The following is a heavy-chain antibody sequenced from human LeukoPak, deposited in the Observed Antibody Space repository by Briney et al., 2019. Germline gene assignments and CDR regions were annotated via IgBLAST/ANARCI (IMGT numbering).Heavy chain of an antibody. D-gene: IGHD3-16*01. CDR2: ISYDGSNK. Sequence: GRSLRLSCAASGFIFSNYGMHWVRQAPGKGLEWVAVISYDGSNKYYADSVKGRFTISRDNSKNTLYLQMNSLRAEDTAVYYCAKDYVWEGAPYYYYGMDVWGQGTTVTVSS. CDR1: GFIFSNYG. CDR3: AKDYVWEGAPYYYYGMDV. V-gene: IGHV3-30*18. J-gene: IGHJ6*02.